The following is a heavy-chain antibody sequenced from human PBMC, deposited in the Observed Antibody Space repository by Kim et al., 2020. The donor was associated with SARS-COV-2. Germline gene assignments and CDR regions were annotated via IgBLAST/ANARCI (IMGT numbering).Heavy chain of an antibody. J-gene: IGHJ5*02. V-gene: IGHV3-9*01. CDR1: GFTFDDYA. CDR2: ISWNSGSI. Sequence: GGSLRLSCAASGFTFDDYAMHWVRQAPGKGLECVSGISWNSGSIGYADSVKGRFTISRDNAKNSLYLQMNSLRAEDTALYYCAKDRYGSGYLWGQGTLVT. D-gene: IGHD3-10*01. CDR3: AKDRYGSGYL.